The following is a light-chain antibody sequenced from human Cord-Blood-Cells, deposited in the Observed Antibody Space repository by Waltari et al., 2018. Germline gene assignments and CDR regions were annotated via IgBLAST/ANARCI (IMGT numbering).Light chain of an antibody. Sequence: SARPRPALGSRCRPQSLTIPGTGTRTPALGANPTSWYQQHPGTAPKLLIYDVSKRPSGVSNRFSGSKSGNTASLAISGLQAEDEADYYCQSYASSSSYVFGTGTQLTVL. CDR1: RTPALGANP. V-gene: IGLV2-23*02. CDR2: DVS. J-gene: IGLJ1*01. CDR3: QSYASSSSYV.